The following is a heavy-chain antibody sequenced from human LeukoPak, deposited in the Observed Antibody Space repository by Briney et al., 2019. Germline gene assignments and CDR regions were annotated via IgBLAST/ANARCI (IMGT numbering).Heavy chain of an antibody. CDR1: GFTFSSYS. J-gene: IGHJ4*02. CDR3: ARDLARSCGDDCYENYFDY. V-gene: IGHV3-21*01. Sequence: GGSLRLSCAASGFTFSSYSMNWVRQAPGKGLEWVSSISSTGTYMYYADSVKGRFTISRDNAKNSLYLQMNSLRAEDTAVYFCARDLARSCGDDCYENYFDYWGQGTLVTVSS. CDR2: ISSTGTYM. D-gene: IGHD2-21*02.